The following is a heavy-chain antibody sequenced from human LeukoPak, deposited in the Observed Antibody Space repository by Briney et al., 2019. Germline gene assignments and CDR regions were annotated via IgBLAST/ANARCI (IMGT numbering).Heavy chain of an antibody. Sequence: GASLRLSCAASGFTFSSYGMHWVRQAPGKGLEWVALISYDGSNKYYADSVKGRFTISRDNSKNTLYLQMNSLRAEDTDVYCCVSQLVHGFDCWGQGTLVTVSS. D-gene: IGHD6-6*01. CDR3: VSQLVHGFDC. CDR2: ISYDGSNK. CDR1: GFTFSSYG. V-gene: IGHV3-30*03. J-gene: IGHJ4*02.